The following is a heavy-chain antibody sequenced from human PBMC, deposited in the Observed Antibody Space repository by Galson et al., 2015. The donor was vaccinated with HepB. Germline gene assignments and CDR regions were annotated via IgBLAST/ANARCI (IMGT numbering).Heavy chain of an antibody. Sequence: SLRLSCAASGFTFSSYSMNWVRQAPGKGLEWVSSISSSSSYIYYADSVKGRFTISRDNAKNSLYLQMNSLRAEDTAVYYRARGGAEVYDAFDIWGQGTMVTVSS. CDR3: ARGGAEVYDAFDI. CDR1: GFTFSSYS. V-gene: IGHV3-21*01. D-gene: IGHD3-16*01. CDR2: ISSSSSYI. J-gene: IGHJ3*02.